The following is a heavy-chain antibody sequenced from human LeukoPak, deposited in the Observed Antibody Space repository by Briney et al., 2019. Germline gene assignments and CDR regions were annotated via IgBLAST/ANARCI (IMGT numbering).Heavy chain of an antibody. CDR2: INHSGSA. CDR1: GESFSGYS. V-gene: IGHV4-34*01. CDR3: ARGHEY. J-gene: IGHJ4*02. Sequence: SETLSLTCAVYGESFSGYSWSWIRQPPGKGLEWIGEINHSGSANYNPSLKSRVTISVDTSKNQFPLKLKSVTAADTAVYYCARGHEYWGQGTLVTVSS.